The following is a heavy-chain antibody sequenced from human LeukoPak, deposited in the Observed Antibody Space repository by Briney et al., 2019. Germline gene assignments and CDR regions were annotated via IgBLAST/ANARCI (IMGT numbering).Heavy chain of an antibody. Sequence: PSETLSLTCAVYGGSFSGYYWSWIRQPPGKGLEWIGEINHSGSTNYNPSLKSRVTISVDTSKNQFSLKLNSVTAADTAVYYCVSNGWYSLEYWGQGTLVTVSS. CDR3: VSNGWYSLEY. D-gene: IGHD6-19*01. CDR1: GGSFSGYY. V-gene: IGHV4-34*01. J-gene: IGHJ4*02. CDR2: INHSGST.